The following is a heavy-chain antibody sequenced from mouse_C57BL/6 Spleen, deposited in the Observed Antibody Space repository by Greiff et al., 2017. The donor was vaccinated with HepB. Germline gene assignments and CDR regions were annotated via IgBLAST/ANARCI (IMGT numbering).Heavy chain of an antibody. Sequence: QVQLQQPGAELVKPGASVKMSCKASGYTFTSYWITWVKQRPGQGLEWIGDIYPGSGSTNYNEKFKSKATLTVDTASRTAYMQLSSLTSEDSAVYYCARTICYDYGGFAYWGQGTLVTVSA. CDR1: GYTFTSYW. J-gene: IGHJ3*01. D-gene: IGHD2-4*01. CDR2: IYPGSGST. CDR3: ARTICYDYGGFAY. V-gene: IGHV1-55*01.